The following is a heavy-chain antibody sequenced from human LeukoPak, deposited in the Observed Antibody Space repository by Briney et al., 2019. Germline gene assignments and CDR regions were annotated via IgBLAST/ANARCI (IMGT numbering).Heavy chain of an antibody. D-gene: IGHD3-22*01. J-gene: IGHJ4*02. CDR3: ARGGYYDSSGDLDY. V-gene: IGHV1-18*01. CDR2: ISAYNGNT. Sequence: ASVKVSCKASGYTFTSYDINWVRQAPGQGLEWMGWISAYNGNTNYAQKLQGRVTMTTDTSTSTAYMELRSLRSDDTAVYYCARGGYYDSSGDLDYWGQGTLVTVSS. CDR1: GYTFTSYD.